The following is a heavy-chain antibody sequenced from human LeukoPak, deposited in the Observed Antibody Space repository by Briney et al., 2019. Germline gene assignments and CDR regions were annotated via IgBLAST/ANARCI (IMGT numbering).Heavy chain of an antibody. CDR3: AKTTTGYSSGRYPGWPVDY. V-gene: IGHV3-23*01. D-gene: IGHD6-19*01. CDR2: ISGSGGGT. J-gene: IGHJ4*02. CDR1: GFTFSSYA. Sequence: PGGSLRLSCAASGFTFSSYAVSCVRQAPGKGVEWVSAISGSGGGTYYAGSVKGRFTISRDNSKNTLYLQMNSLSTEDTAIYYCAKTTTGYSSGRYPGWPVDYWGQGTLVTVSS.